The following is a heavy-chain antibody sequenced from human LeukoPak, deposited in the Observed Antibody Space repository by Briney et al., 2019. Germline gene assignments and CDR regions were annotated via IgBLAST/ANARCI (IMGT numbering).Heavy chain of an antibody. CDR3: ARGSSSFDY. D-gene: IGHD6-13*01. CDR1: GGTFSRSW. CDR2: IKQDGSEK. J-gene: IGHJ4*02. V-gene: IGHV3-7*01. Sequence: GGSLRLSCAASGGTFSRSWMSWVRQAPGKGLEWVANIKQDGSEKYYVDSVKGRFTISRDNTKNSLYLQMNSLRAEDTAVYYCARGSSSFDYWGQGTLVTVSS.